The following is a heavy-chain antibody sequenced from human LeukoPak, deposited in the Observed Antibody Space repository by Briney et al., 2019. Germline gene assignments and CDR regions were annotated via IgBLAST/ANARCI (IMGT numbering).Heavy chain of an antibody. J-gene: IGHJ4*02. V-gene: IGHV1-24*01. CDR1: GYTLAELS. CDR3: ATAPRIETDSDY. D-gene: IGHD1-26*01. CDR2: FDPEDGET. Sequence: GASVKVSCKVSGYTLAELSMRWVRQAPGKGLEWMGGFDPEDGETIYAQKFQGRVTMTEDTSTDTAYMELSSLRSEDTAVYYCATAPRIETDSDYWGQGTLVTVSS.